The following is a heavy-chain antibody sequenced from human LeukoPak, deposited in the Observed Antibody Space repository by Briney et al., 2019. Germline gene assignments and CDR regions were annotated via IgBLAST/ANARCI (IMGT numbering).Heavy chain of an antibody. D-gene: IGHD3-22*01. Sequence: PGRSLRLSCAASGFTFSSYGMHWVRQAPGKGLEWVAVIWYDGSNKYYADSVKGRFTISRDNSKNTLYLQMNSLRAEDTAVYYCARGPQDSSGYLYYYYYGMDVWGQGTTVTVSS. CDR1: GFTFSSYG. J-gene: IGHJ6*02. V-gene: IGHV3-33*01. CDR2: IWYDGSNK. CDR3: ARGPQDSSGYLYYYYYGMDV.